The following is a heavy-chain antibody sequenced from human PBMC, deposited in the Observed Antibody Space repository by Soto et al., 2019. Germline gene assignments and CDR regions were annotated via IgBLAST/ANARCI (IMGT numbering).Heavy chain of an antibody. D-gene: IGHD6-19*01. CDR3: ARPLGWRDGFGM. J-gene: IGHJ3*02. Sequence: EVQLVESGGGLVQPGGSLRLSCEVSGFSVSHYWMGWVRQAPGKGLEWVANIMQDGIATFYVDSVKGRFTIPKDHAKNSVFLQMDSLRVEDTAVYYCARPLGWRDGFGMWGQGTMVTVSS. CDR1: GFSVSHYW. CDR2: IMQDGIAT. V-gene: IGHV3-7*01.